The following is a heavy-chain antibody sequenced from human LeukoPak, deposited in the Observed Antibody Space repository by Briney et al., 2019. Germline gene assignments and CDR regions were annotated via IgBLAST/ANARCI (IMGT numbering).Heavy chain of an antibody. CDR2: IWYDGSNK. CDR1: GFTFSSYG. Sequence: GGSLRLSCAASGFTFSSYGMHWVRQAPGKGLEWVAAIWYDGSNKYYADSVKGRFTISRDNSKNTLYLQMNSLRAEDTAVYYCAKDSVGYDFWSGYSHFDYWGQGTLVTVSS. D-gene: IGHD3-3*01. V-gene: IGHV3-33*06. J-gene: IGHJ4*02. CDR3: AKDSVGYDFWSGYSHFDY.